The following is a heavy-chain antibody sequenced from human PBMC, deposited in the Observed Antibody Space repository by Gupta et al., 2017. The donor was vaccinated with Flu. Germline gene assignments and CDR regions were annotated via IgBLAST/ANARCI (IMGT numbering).Heavy chain of an antibody. Sequence: EVQLLESGGGLVQPGGSLRLSCAASGFTFSSYAMTWVRQAPGKGLEWVSAISGSGGSTYYADSVKGRFTISRDNSKNTLYLQMNSLRAEDTAVYYCASPKLSSTSCLFDYWGQGTLVTVSS. D-gene: IGHD2-2*01. J-gene: IGHJ4*02. CDR1: GFTFSSYA. CDR2: ISGSGGST. CDR3: ASPKLSSTSCLFDY. V-gene: IGHV3-23*01.